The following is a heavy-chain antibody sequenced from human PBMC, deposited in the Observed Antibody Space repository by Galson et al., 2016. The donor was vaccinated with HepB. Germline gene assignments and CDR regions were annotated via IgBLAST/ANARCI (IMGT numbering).Heavy chain of an antibody. CDR3: ARGSLRDSSSWPFDY. CDR2: IYTSGST. V-gene: IGHV4-61*02. Sequence: TLSLTCTVSGGSISSGNYYWSWIRQPAGKGLEWVGRIYTSGSTNYNPSLKSRVTVSVDPSKNQFSLKLSSVTAADTAVYYCARGSLRDSSSWPFDYWGQGTLVTVSS. D-gene: IGHD6-13*01. J-gene: IGHJ4*02. CDR1: GGSISSGNYY.